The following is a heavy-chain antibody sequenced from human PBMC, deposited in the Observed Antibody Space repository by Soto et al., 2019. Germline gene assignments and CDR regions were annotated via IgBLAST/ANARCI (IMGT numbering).Heavy chain of an antibody. J-gene: IGHJ6*02. CDR2: VYFIGTT. Sequence: QVQLQESGPGLVKPSETLSLTCTVSGGSVNSDNYYWTWIRQPPGKGLEWIGNVYFIGTTIYNPSHNSRVPISVDTSKNQFSLRLPSVTAADTAGYYCARDRGARNHGYGLDVWGQGTTVTVS. D-gene: IGHD3-10*01. CDR3: ARDRGARNHGYGLDV. V-gene: IGHV4-61*01. CDR1: GGSVNSDNYY.